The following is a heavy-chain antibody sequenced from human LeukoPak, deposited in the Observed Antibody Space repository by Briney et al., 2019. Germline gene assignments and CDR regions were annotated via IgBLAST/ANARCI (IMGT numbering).Heavy chain of an antibody. CDR2: ISYDGSNK. CDR3: AKDLSGYPFYGMDV. Sequence: GESLRLSCAASGFTFSSYGMHWVRQAPGKGLEWVAVISYDGSNKYYADSVKGRFTISRDNSKNTLYLQMDSLRAEDTAVYYCAKDLSGYPFYGMDVWGQGTTVTVSS. D-gene: IGHD3-3*01. J-gene: IGHJ6*02. CDR1: GFTFSSYG. V-gene: IGHV3-30*18.